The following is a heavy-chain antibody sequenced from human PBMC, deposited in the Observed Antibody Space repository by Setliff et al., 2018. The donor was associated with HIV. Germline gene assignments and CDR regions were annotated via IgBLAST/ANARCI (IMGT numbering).Heavy chain of an antibody. CDR2: INTNTGSP. Sequence: ASVKVSCKASGYTFNNYALYWVRQAPGQGFEWMGWINTNTGSPTYAQGFTRRFVFSLDPSVRTAYLQITGLKAEDTAVYYCARQLLWFGESGLHMDVWGKGTTVTVSS. D-gene: IGHD3-10*01. CDR1: GYTFNNYA. CDR3: ARQLLWFGESGLHMDV. V-gene: IGHV7-4-1*02. J-gene: IGHJ6*03.